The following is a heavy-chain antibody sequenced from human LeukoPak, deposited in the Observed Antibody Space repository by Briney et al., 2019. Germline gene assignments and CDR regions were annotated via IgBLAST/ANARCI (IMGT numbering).Heavy chain of an antibody. V-gene: IGHV1-24*01. D-gene: IGHD3-3*01. CDR3: ATERGNFWSGYYVSWGFDY. Sequence: ASVKGSCKVSGYTLTELSMHWVRQAPGKGLEWMGGFDPEDGETIYAQKFQGRVTMTEDTSTDTAYMELSSLRSEDTAVYYCATERGNFWSGYYVSWGFDYWGQGTLVTVSS. J-gene: IGHJ4*02. CDR2: FDPEDGET. CDR1: GYTLTELS.